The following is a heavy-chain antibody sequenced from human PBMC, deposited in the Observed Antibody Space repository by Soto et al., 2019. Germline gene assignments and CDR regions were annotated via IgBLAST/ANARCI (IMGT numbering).Heavy chain of an antibody. Sequence: QVQLVQSGAEVKKPGASVKVSCKASGFTFTGYYIHWGRQAPEQGPEWMGEIGPESGATRYAQRCQGSVTMTRDMSITTVYMELNNLSPDDTAVYYCWRGRSGQIVVFYWGQGTPVTFSS. J-gene: IGHJ4*02. D-gene: IGHD1-26*01. CDR3: WRGRSGQIVVFY. CDR2: IGPESGAT. CDR1: GFTFTGYY. V-gene: IGHV1-2*02.